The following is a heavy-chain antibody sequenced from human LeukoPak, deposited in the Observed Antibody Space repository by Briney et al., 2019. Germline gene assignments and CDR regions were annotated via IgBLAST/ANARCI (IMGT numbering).Heavy chain of an antibody. CDR2: ISYDGSNK. Sequence: PGRSLRLSCAASGFTFSSYGMHWVRQAPGKGLEWVAVISYDGSNKNYADSVKGRFTISRDNSKNTLYLQMNSLRADDTAVYYCGKERYCSGISCPTNYWGQGTLVTVSS. V-gene: IGHV3-30*18. D-gene: IGHD2-2*01. CDR3: GKERYCSGISCPTNY. J-gene: IGHJ4*02. CDR1: GFTFSSYG.